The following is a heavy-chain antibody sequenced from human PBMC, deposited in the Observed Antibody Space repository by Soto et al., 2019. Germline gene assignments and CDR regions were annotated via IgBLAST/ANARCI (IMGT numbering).Heavy chain of an antibody. V-gene: IGHV3-23*01. Sequence: GGSLRLSCAASGFSFDEYAMTWVRRAAGKGLEWVSAISGSCDNTYYADSVKGRFTISRDNSKNTLYLHLNSLRAEDTAVYYCAKGYYSGYDLAYFDYWGQGTLVTVSS. CDR2: ISGSCDNT. CDR3: AKGYYSGYDLAYFDY. CDR1: GFSFDEYA. J-gene: IGHJ4*02. D-gene: IGHD5-12*01.